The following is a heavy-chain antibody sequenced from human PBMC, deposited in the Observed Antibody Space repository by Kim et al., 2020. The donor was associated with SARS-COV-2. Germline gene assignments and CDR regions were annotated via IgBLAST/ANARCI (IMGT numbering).Heavy chain of an antibody. Sequence: ASVKVSCKASGYTFTSYGISWVRQAPGQGLEWMGWISAYNGNTNYAQKLQGRVTMTTDTSTSTAYMELRSLRSDVTAVYYCARDSSGWYRYYYMDVWGKGTTVTVSS. J-gene: IGHJ6*03. CDR2: ISAYNGNT. V-gene: IGHV1-18*01. CDR1: GYTFTSYG. D-gene: IGHD6-19*01. CDR3: ARDSSGWYRYYYMDV.